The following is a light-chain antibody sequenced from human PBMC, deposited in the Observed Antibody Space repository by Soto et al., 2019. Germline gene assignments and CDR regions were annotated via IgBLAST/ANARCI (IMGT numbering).Light chain of an antibody. CDR3: LQHYTYPYS. V-gene: IGKV1-17*03. CDR1: QGIRIS. J-gene: IGKJ2*03. Sequence: DIPMTQSRSAMSASVGDRVTITCRASQGIRISLVWFHQEPGKDPKRLIYAASSLQSGVASRFSGSGSGTEFTLTISSLQPEDFGTYFCLQHYTYPYSFGQGTKLEIK. CDR2: AAS.